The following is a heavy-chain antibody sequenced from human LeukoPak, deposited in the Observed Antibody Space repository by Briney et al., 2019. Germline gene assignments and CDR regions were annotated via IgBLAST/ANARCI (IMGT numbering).Heavy chain of an antibody. D-gene: IGHD5-24*01. J-gene: IGHJ4*02. Sequence: SQTLSLTCAISGDSVSSKSAAWNWIRQSPSGGLEWLGRTYYRRSQWFIDCAASVKSRIAIYSDTSKNQFSLHLNSVTPEDTAVYYCGRDPGYSAFDFWGQGTLVTVSS. CDR2: TYYRRSQWFI. V-gene: IGHV6-1*01. CDR3: GRDPGYSAFDF. CDR1: GDSVSSKSAA.